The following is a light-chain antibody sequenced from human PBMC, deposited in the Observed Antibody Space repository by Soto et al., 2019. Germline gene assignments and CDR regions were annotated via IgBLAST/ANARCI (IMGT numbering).Light chain of an antibody. CDR1: QSVLYSSNNKNY. Sequence: DIVMTQSPDSLAVSLGERATINCKSSQSVLYSSNNKNYLSWYQQRPGQPPKLLIYWASTRESGVPDRFSGSGSGTDFPLTISSLQAEDVAVYYCQHSYNTPPTFGGGTKVEIK. V-gene: IGKV4-1*01. CDR3: QHSYNTPPT. J-gene: IGKJ4*01. CDR2: WAS.